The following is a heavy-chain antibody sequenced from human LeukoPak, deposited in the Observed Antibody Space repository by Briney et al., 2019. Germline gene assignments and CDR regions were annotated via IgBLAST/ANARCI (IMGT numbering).Heavy chain of an antibody. J-gene: IGHJ4*02. Sequence: GGSLRLSCAASGFTVSTNYMSWVRQAPGKGLEWVSVIYSGGITYYADSVKGRFTISRHDSKNTVYLQMNSLRAEDTALYYCARDVGGAPDYWGQGTLVTVSS. V-gene: IGHV3-53*04. CDR3: ARDVGGAPDY. D-gene: IGHD3-16*01. CDR1: GFTVSTNY. CDR2: IYSGGIT.